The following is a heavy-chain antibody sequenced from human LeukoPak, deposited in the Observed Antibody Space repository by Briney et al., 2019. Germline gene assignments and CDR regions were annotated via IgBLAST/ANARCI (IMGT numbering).Heavy chain of an antibody. CDR1: GCTLRRYG. CDR3: AKGHEREMATTMNWFDP. V-gene: IGHV3-30*18. J-gene: IGHJ5*02. Sequence: PGRSLTLSCPASGCTLRRYGMHWLGQAPAKGLEWVAVISYDRSNKYYADSVKGRFTISRDNSKNTLYLQLNSLRAEDTAVYYCAKGHEREMATTMNWFDPWGQGTLVTVSS. CDR2: ISYDRSNK. D-gene: IGHD5-24*01.